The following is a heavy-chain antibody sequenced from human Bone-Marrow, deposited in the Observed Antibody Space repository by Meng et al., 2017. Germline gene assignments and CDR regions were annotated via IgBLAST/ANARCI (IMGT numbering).Heavy chain of an antibody. CDR3: AVGGYSGYDVYDY. Sequence: GSLRLSCAVYGGSFSGYYWSWIRQPPGKGLEWIGEINHSGSTNYNPSLKSRVTISVDTSKNQFSLKLSSVTAADTAVYYCAVGGYSGYDVYDYWGQGTLVTVSS. CDR2: INHSGST. J-gene: IGHJ4*02. V-gene: IGHV4-34*01. D-gene: IGHD5-12*01. CDR1: GGSFSGYY.